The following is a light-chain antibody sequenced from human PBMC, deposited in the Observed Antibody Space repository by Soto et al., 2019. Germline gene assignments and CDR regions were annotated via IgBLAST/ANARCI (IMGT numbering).Light chain of an antibody. V-gene: IGKV1-5*01. CDR2: DAS. Sequence: DIQMTQSPSTLSASVGDRVTITCRASQSISSWFSWYQQKPVKAPKLLIYDASILEMVCPSRFSGSGSGTELTLTSSSLQPDDFATYYCQQYNSYRTFGQGTKVDIK. CDR3: QQYNSYRT. CDR1: QSISSW. J-gene: IGKJ1*01.